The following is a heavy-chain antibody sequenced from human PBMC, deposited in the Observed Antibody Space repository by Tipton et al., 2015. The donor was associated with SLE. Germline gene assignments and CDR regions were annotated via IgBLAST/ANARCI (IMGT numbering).Heavy chain of an antibody. Sequence: LRLSCTVPGGSISGYYWTWLRQPPGKGLEWIGYVYYSGTTNYNPSLKSRVTMSVDTSKNQFSLKLSSVTAADTAVYYCAREGLEYWGSGFGYFDLWGRGTLVTVSS. CDR2: VYYSGTT. D-gene: IGHD2/OR15-2a*01. CDR1: GGSISGYY. CDR3: AREGLEYWGSGFGYFDL. V-gene: IGHV4-59*12. J-gene: IGHJ2*01.